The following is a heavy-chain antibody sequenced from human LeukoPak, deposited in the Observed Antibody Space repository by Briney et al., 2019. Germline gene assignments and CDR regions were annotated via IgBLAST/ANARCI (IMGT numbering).Heavy chain of an antibody. Sequence: GGSLRLSCAASGFTFSSYSMNWVRQAPGKGLEWVSSISTSNIYIYYADSVKGRFTISRDNAKNSLYLQMNSLRAEDTAVYYCARTDYGDYGAFDYWGQGTLVTVSS. D-gene: IGHD4-17*01. CDR3: ARTDYGDYGAFDY. CDR1: GFTFSSYS. CDR2: ISTSNIYI. V-gene: IGHV3-21*01. J-gene: IGHJ4*02.